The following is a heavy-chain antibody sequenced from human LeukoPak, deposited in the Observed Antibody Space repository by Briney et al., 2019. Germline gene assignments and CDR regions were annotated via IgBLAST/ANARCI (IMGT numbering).Heavy chain of an antibody. D-gene: IGHD1-7*01. J-gene: IGHJ4*02. CDR1: GFTFSSYA. CDR3: ARGWNYNGPYYFDY. Sequence: GGSLRLSCDASGFTFSSYAMHWVRQAPGKGLEWVAVISYDGSNKYYADSVKGRFTISRDNSKNTLYLQMNSLRAEDTAVYYCARGWNYNGPYYFDYWGQGTLVTVSS. V-gene: IGHV3-30-3*01. CDR2: ISYDGSNK.